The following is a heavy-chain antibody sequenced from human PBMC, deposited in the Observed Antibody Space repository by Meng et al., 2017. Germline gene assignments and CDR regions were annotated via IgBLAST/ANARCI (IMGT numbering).Heavy chain of an antibody. V-gene: IGHV4-4*02. Sequence: RAVPGGSISSGNWWRWVRQPPGKGREGIGEIYHSGSTNYNPSLKSRVTISVDKSKNQFSLRLSSVTAADTAVYYCARVGIDYYDSSGYRYFDLWGRGTLVTVSS. CDR3: ARVGIDYYDSSGYRYFDL. CDR1: GGSISSGNW. D-gene: IGHD3-22*01. J-gene: IGHJ2*01. CDR2: IYHSGST.